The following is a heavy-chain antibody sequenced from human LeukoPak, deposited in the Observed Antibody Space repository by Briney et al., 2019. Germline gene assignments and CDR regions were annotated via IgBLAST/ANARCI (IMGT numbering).Heavy chain of an antibody. CDR1: GYTFTGNY. V-gene: IGHV1-2*02. J-gene: IGHJ4*02. Sequence: GASVTVSCKASGYTFTGNYIHWVRQAPGQGLEWMGWINPNNGATKYAQEFQGRVTMTRDTSISTAYMELSRLTSDDTAVYYCARGIGDGPDNWGQGTLVTVSS. CDR3: ARGIGDGPDN. D-gene: IGHD3-16*01. CDR2: INPNNGAT.